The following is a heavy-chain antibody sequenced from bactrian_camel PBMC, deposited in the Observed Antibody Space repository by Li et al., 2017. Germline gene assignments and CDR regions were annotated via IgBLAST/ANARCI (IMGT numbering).Heavy chain of an antibody. Sequence: QLVESGGGLVEPGGSLRLSCAASGFTFSSYWIYWVRQAPGKGLEWVSSIKPDGGLTYYADSVKGRFTISRDNAQNMVYLQANSLNPEDTAMYYCALDPYTLWVYGSWGQGTQVTVS. CDR3: ALDPYTLWVYGS. CDR1: GFTFSSYW. J-gene: IGHJ4*01. CDR2: IKPDGGLT. V-gene: IGHV3S1*01. D-gene: IGHD3*01.